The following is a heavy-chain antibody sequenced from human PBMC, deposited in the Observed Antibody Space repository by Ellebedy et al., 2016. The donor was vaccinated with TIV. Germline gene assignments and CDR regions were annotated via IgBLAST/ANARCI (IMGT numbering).Heavy chain of an antibody. CDR3: ARVSGEDGYNSLAQASLGYYYGMDV. V-gene: IGHV1-69*13. Sequence: ASVKVSCKTSGYIFTTFHIHWVRQAPGQGLEWMGGIIPIFGTANYAQKFQGRVTITADESTSTAYMELSSLRSEDTAVYYCARVSGEDGYNSLAQASLGYYYGMDVWGQGTTVTVSS. CDR1: GYIFTTFH. J-gene: IGHJ6*02. CDR2: IIPIFGTA. D-gene: IGHD5-24*01.